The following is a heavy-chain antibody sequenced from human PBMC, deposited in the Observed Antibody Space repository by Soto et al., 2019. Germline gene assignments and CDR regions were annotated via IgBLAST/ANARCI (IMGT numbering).Heavy chain of an antibody. CDR1: GFTFSNAW. D-gene: IGHD5-12*01. Sequence: GGSLRLSCAASGFTFSNAWMSWVRQAPGKGLEWVGRIKSKTDGGTTDYAAPVKGRFTISRDDSKNTLYLQMNSLKTRDTAVYYCTTDPPPPRWSGYDFPGGYSGYNFDYWGQGTLVTVSS. CDR3: TTDPPPPRWSGYDFPGGYSGYNFDY. J-gene: IGHJ4*02. CDR2: IKSKTDGGTT. V-gene: IGHV3-15*01.